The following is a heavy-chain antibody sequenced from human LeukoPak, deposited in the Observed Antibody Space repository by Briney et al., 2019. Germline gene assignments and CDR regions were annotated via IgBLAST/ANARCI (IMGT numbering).Heavy chain of an antibody. CDR1: GFTFSTYW. Sequence: GGSLRLSCAASGFTFSTYWMTWYRQAPGKGLEWVGNINQDASEINYVDSVRGRFTISRDNAKNSLHLQMNSLRAEDTAVYYCATDRDNSDWQKRFDSWGQGTLVTVSS. CDR2: INQDASEI. CDR3: ATDRDNSDWQKRFDS. D-gene: IGHD2-21*02. J-gene: IGHJ4*02. V-gene: IGHV3-7*01.